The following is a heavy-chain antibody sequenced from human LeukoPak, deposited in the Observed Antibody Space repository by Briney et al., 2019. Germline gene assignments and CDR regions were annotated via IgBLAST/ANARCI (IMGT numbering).Heavy chain of an antibody. D-gene: IGHD3-10*01. J-gene: IGHJ4*02. V-gene: IGHV3-23*01. CDR1: GFTFSSYA. Sequence: GGSLRLSCAASGFTFSSYAMSWVRQAPGKGLEWVSAISGSGGSTYYTDSVKGRFTISRGNSKNTLYLQMNSLRAEDTAVYYCAKGYGSGSYVSTAWGQGTLVTVSS. CDR2: ISGSGGST. CDR3: AKGYGSGSYVSTA.